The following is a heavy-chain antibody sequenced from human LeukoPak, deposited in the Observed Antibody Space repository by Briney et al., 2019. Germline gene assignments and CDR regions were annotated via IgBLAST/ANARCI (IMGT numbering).Heavy chain of an antibody. CDR1: GGSISSSNW. CDR3: AGRVLGADNWFDP. D-gene: IGHD2-15*01. J-gene: IGHJ5*02. V-gene: IGHV4-4*02. Sequence: SGTLSLTCAVSGGSISSSNWWSWVRQPPGKGLEWIGEIYHSGSTNYNPPLKSRVTISVDKSKNQFSLKLSSVTAADTAEYYCAGRVLGADNWFDPWGQGTLVTVSS. CDR2: IYHSGST.